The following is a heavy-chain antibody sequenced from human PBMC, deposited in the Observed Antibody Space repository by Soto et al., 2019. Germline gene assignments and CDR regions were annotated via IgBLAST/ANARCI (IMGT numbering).Heavy chain of an antibody. V-gene: IGHV4-4*07. Sequence: SETLSLTCTVSGGSISSYYWSWIRQPAGKGLEWIGRIYTSGSTNYNPSLKSRVTMSVDTSKNQFSLKLSSVTAADTAVYYCARHTKSGFGFPTGDYSYYYGIDVWGNGTTVTVSS. D-gene: IGHD3-10*01. CDR3: ARHTKSGFGFPTGDYSYYYGIDV. CDR2: IYTSGST. CDR1: GGSISSYY. J-gene: IGHJ6*04.